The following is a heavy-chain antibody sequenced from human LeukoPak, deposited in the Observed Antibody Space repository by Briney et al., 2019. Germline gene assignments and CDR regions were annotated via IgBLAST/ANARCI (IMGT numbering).Heavy chain of an antibody. CDR3: ALTHYDFWSGYSDGMDV. CDR1: GFTFSSYW. Sequence: GGSLRLSCAASGFTFSSYWMHWVRQAPGKGLVWVSRINSDGSSTSYADSVKGRFTISRDNAKNTLYLQMNSLRAEDTAVYYCALTHYDFWSGYSDGMDVWGQGTTVTVSS. J-gene: IGHJ6*02. V-gene: IGHV3-74*01. CDR2: INSDGSST. D-gene: IGHD3-3*01.